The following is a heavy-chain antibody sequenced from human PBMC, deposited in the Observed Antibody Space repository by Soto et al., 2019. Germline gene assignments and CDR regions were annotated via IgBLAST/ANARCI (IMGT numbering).Heavy chain of an antibody. CDR3: ARDTLSIAVAGTNYYYYGMDV. CDR1: GGSISRYY. V-gene: IGHV4-59*01. J-gene: IGHJ6*02. D-gene: IGHD6-19*01. Sequence: SETLSLTCTVSGGSISRYYWSWIRQPPGKGLEWIGYIYYSGSTNYNPSLKSRVTISVDTSKNQFSLKLSSVTAADTAVYYCARDTLSIAVAGTNYYYYGMDVWGQGTTVTVSS. CDR2: IYYSGST.